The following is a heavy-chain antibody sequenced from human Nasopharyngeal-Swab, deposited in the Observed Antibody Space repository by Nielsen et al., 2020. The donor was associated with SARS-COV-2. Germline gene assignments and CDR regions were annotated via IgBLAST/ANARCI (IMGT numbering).Heavy chain of an antibody. V-gene: IGHV3-23*01. D-gene: IGHD5-18*01. CDR2: ISGSGGST. CDR3: ARDPASYGYFDY. Sequence: GESLKISCAASGFAFSSYAMSWVRQAPGKGLEWVSAISGSGGSTYYADSVKGRFTISRDNSKNTLYLQMNSLRAEDTAVYYCARDPASYGYFDYWGQGTLVTVPS. J-gene: IGHJ4*02. CDR1: GFAFSSYA.